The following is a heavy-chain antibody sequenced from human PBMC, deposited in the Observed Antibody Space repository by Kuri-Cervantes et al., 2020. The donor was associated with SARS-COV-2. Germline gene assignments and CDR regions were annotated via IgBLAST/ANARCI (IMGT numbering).Heavy chain of an antibody. CDR1: GGSISSYY. CDR3: TSDYYYYYDMDV. CDR2: IYTSGST. Sequence: SETLSLTCTVSGGSISSYYWSWIRQPAGKGLEWIGRIYTSGSTNYNPSLKSRVTMSVDTSKNQFSLKLSSVTAADTAVYYCTSDYYYYYDMDVWGQGTTVTVSS. V-gene: IGHV4-4*07. J-gene: IGHJ6*02.